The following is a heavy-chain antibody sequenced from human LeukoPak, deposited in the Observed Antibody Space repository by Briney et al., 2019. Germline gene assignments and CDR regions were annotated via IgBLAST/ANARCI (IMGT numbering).Heavy chain of an antibody. CDR2: INPNTGDT. V-gene: IGHV1-2*02. Sequence: ASVKVSYKASGYSFTGYFIHWVRQAPGQGLEWMGWINPNTGDTTYAPRFQGRVTMTRDTSISTAYMDLSRLTSDDTAVYYCAREDSSSWFDYWGQGTLVTVSS. CDR3: AREDSSSWFDY. J-gene: IGHJ4*02. CDR1: GYSFTGYF. D-gene: IGHD6-13*01.